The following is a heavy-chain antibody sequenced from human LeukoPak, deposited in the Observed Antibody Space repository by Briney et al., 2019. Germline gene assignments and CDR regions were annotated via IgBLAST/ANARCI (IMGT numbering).Heavy chain of an antibody. J-gene: IGHJ4*02. CDR3: ARAVVGFDY. V-gene: IGHV3-21*01. CDR2: ISSSSSYT. CDR1: GFTFSSYS. Sequence: GGSLRLSCAASGFTFSSYSMNWVRQAPGKGLEWVSSISSSSSYTYYADSVKGRFAISRDNANNPLYLQMNGLRAEDTAVYYCARAVVGFDYWGQGTLVTVSS. D-gene: IGHD2-21*01.